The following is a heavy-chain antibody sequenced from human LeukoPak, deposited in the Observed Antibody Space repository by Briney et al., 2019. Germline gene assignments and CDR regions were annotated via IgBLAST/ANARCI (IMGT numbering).Heavy chain of an antibody. CDR1: GGSISDTSSY. CDR3: VRHASGEDY. V-gene: IGHV4-39*01. D-gene: IGHD2-15*01. Sequence: PSETLSLTCPVSGGSISDTSSYWGWIRQPPGKGLEWIGSIYYSGNTYYNPSLKSRVTISVDTSKNQFSLKLSSVTAADTAVYYCVRHASGEDYWGQGTLVTVSS. CDR2: IYYSGNT. J-gene: IGHJ4*02.